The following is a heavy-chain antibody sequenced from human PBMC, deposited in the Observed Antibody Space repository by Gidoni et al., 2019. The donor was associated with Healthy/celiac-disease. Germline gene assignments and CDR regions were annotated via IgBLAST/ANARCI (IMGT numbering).Heavy chain of an antibody. J-gene: IGHJ4*02. D-gene: IGHD5-18*01. Sequence: QVQLVQSGAEVKKPGASVKVSCKASGYTFTSYGISGVRQAPGQGLEWMGWISAYNGNTNYAQKPQGRVTITTDTSTSKAYMELRSMRSGDTAVYYCAREGGEGAMGYWGQGTLVTVSS. CDR2: ISAYNGNT. CDR1: GYTFTSYG. CDR3: AREGGEGAMGY. V-gene: IGHV1-18*01.